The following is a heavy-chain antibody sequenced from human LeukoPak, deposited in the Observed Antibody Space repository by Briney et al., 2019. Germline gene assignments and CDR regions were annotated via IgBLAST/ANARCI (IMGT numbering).Heavy chain of an antibody. CDR3: ARARSKGVRGDYPGY. CDR2: INPNSGGT. CDR1: GYTFTGYY. D-gene: IGHD3-10*01. V-gene: IGHV1-2*04. Sequence: GASVKVSCKASGYTFTGYYMHWVRQAPGQGLEWMGWINPNSGGTNYAQKFQGWVTMTRDTSISTAYMELSRLRSDDTAVYYCARARSKGVRGDYPGYWGQGTLVTVSS. J-gene: IGHJ4*02.